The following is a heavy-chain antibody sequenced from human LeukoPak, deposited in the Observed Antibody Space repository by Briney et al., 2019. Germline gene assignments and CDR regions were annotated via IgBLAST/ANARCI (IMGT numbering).Heavy chain of an antibody. Sequence: HPGGSLRLSCSASGFTFSNYGMHWVRQAPGKGLEWVAVIWYDGTNTYYADSVKGRFTISRDNSKNTLYLQMNSLRAEDTAVYYCARDFCSGGSCYPDAFDIWGQGTMVTVSS. J-gene: IGHJ3*02. V-gene: IGHV3-33*08. D-gene: IGHD2-15*01. CDR3: ARDFCSGGSCYPDAFDI. CDR1: GFTFSNYG. CDR2: IWYDGTNT.